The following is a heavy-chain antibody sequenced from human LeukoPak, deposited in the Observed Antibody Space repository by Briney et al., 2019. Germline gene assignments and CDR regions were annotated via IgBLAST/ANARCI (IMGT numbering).Heavy chain of an antibody. Sequence: GGSLRLSCAASGFTFSSYWMSWVRQAPGKGLEWVANIKQDGSEKNYVDSVKGRFTISGDNAKNSQYLQINSLRVEDTAVYYCARSGSDFDCWGQGTLVSVSS. CDR1: GFTFSSYW. V-gene: IGHV3-7*01. CDR3: ARSGSDFDC. J-gene: IGHJ4*02. D-gene: IGHD1-26*01. CDR2: IKQDGSEK.